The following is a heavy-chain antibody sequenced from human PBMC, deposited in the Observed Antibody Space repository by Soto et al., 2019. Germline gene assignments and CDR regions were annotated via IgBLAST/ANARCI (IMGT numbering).Heavy chain of an antibody. V-gene: IGHV1-18*04. CDR3: AGDGVHYCDSCGYDF. CDR1: GYTFTSYG. CDR2: ISAYNGNP. J-gene: IGHJ1*01. Sequence: QVQLVQSGAEVKKPGASVKVSCKASGYTFTSYGISSGRQAPGQGLEWMGWISAYNGNPNYAQKLQGRVTITTDKSTTAAYKEVRRLRSDDTDVYYCAGDGVHYCDSCGYDFWGQGSLVTV. D-gene: IGHD3-22*01.